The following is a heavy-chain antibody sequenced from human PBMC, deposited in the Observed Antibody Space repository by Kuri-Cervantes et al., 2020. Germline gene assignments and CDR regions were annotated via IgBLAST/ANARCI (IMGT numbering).Heavy chain of an antibody. Sequence: ASVKVSCKASGYTFTGYYMHWVRQAPGQGLEWMGWINPNSGGTNYAQKFQGWVTMXRDTSISTAYMELRSLRSDDTAVYYCARGXYTAAADYWGQGTLVTVSS. J-gene: IGHJ4*02. CDR3: ARGXYTAAADY. V-gene: IGHV1-2*04. D-gene: IGHD5-18*01. CDR1: GYTFTGYY. CDR2: INPNSGGT.